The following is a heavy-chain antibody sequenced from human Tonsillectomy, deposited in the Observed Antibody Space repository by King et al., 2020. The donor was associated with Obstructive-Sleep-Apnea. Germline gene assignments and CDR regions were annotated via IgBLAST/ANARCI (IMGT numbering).Heavy chain of an antibody. CDR2: IYYSGST. CDR1: GGSISSTGYF. D-gene: IGHD2-15*01. V-gene: IGHV4-39*07. CDR3: AGDQGACSGGSCYFFRPGWFDP. Sequence: QLQESGPGLVKPSETLSLTCTVSGGSISSTGYFWGWILRPPGKGLEWIGSIYYSGSTFYNPSLKSRVTISVDTSKNQFSLKLSSVTAADTAVYYCAGDQGACSGGSCYFFRPGWFDPWGQGTLVTVSS. J-gene: IGHJ5*02.